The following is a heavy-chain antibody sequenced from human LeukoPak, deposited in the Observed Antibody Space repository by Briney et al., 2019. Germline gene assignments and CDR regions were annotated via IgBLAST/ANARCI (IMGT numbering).Heavy chain of an antibody. D-gene: IGHD6-13*01. CDR3: NRLRPVGTESCFYYGMDV. Sequence: GRSLRLSCAASGFTFSSYAMHWVRQAPGKGLEWVAVISYDGSNKYYTDSVKGRFTISRDNSKNTLYLQMNSLRAEDTAVYYCNRLRPVGTESCFYYGMDVWGQGTTVTVSS. J-gene: IGHJ6*02. CDR1: GFTFSSYA. CDR2: ISYDGSNK. V-gene: IGHV3-30-3*01.